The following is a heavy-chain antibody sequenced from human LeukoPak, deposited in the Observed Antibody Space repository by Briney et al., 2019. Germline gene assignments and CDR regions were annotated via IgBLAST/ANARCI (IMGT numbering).Heavy chain of an antibody. D-gene: IGHD3-22*01. CDR1: GYTFTGYY. CDR2: INPNSGYT. V-gene: IGHV1-2*02. CDR3: AREEANTRIHFDY. J-gene: IGHJ4*02. Sequence: ASVKVSRKASGYTFTGYYIHWVRQAPGQGLEWMGYINPNSGYTNYAQKFQDRATVTRDTSISTAYMELSRLRSDDTAVYYCAREEANTRIHFDYWGQGTLVTVSS.